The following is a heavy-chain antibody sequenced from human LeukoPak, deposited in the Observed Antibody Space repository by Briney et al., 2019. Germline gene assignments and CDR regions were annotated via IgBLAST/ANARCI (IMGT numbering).Heavy chain of an antibody. V-gene: IGHV3-74*01. Sequence: GGSLRLSCAASAFTFNTYWMHWVRQVPGRGLEWVSRINGDESSTNYADSVKGRFTISRDNAKDTLYLHMNSLTAEDTAVYYCARGARWAYYFDYWGQGTLVTVSS. CDR1: AFTFNTYW. D-gene: IGHD1-26*01. J-gene: IGHJ4*02. CDR3: ARGARWAYYFDY. CDR2: INGDESST.